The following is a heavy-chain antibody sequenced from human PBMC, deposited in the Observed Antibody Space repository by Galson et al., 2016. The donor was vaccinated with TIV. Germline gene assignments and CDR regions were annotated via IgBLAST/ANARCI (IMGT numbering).Heavy chain of an antibody. J-gene: IGHJ6*02. Sequence: PALVKPTQTLTLTCTFSGFSLSRSRMCVTWMRQPPGKALEWLARIDGDDDTYYNNFLATRLFITKDTYRNQVVLTLTNLEPADTATYYCARASSDDFYNYGMDVWGQGTTVTVS. CDR3: ARASSDDFYNYGMDV. D-gene: IGHD6-19*01. CDR2: IDGDDDT. V-gene: IGHV2-70*11. CDR1: GFSLSRSRMC.